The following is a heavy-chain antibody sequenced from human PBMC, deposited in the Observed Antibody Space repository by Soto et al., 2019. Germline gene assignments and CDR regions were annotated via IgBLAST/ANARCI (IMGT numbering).Heavy chain of an antibody. D-gene: IGHD5-18*01. V-gene: IGHV3-7*03. Sequence: PGGSLRLSCATSGSSFNVYWMTWVRQAPGKGLEWVGTVNPAGTETYYGDSLKGRFIISRDNADNSLSLQMHNLRVDDTAIYYCERDRERINVDTTFALGTMQVWGPATRVTGSS. CDR2: VNPAGTET. CDR3: ERDRERINVDTTFALGTMQV. J-gene: IGHJ4*01. CDR1: GSSFNVYW.